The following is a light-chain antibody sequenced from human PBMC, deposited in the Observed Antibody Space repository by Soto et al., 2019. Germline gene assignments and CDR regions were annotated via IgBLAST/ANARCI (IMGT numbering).Light chain of an antibody. J-gene: IGLJ2*01. CDR2: EVT. CDR1: SSDVGGYNY. V-gene: IGLV2-14*01. Sequence: QSALTQLASVSGSLGQSITISCTGTSSDVGGYNYVSWYQQHPGKDPKVVIFEVTNRPSGVSSRFSGSKSGNTASLTVSGLQAEDEGDYYCSSYTSSSTVLFGGGTKLAVL. CDR3: SSYTSSSTVL.